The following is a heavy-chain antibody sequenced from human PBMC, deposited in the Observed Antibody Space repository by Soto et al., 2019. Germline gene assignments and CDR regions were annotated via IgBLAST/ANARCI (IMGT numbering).Heavy chain of an antibody. J-gene: IGHJ3*02. V-gene: IGHV1-69*06. CDR3: ANPTKGYGHAFDI. Sequence: GASVKVSCKASGGTFSSYAISWVRQAPGQGLEWMGGIIPIFGTANYAQKFQGRVTITADKSTSTAYMELSSLRSEDTAVYYCANPTKGYGHAFDIWGQGTMVTVSS. CDR1: GGTFSSYA. D-gene: IGHD5-12*01. CDR2: IIPIFGTA.